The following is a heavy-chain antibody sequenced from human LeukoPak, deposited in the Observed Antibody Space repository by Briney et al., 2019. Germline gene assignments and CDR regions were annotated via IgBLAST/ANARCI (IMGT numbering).Heavy chain of an antibody. CDR2: IIPIFGTA. J-gene: IGHJ5*02. CDR1: GGTFSSYA. Sequence: SVKVSCKASGGTFSSYAISWVRQAPGQGLEWMGGIIPIFGTANYAQKFQGRVTITADKSTSTAYMELSSLRSEDTAVYCCARATGGDSYWFDPWGQGTLVTVSS. CDR3: ARATGGDSYWFDP. V-gene: IGHV1-69*06. D-gene: IGHD2-21*02.